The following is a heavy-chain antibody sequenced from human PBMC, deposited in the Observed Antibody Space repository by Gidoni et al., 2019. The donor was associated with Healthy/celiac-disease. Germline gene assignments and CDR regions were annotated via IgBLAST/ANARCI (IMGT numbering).Heavy chain of an antibody. CDR2: ISWDGGST. V-gene: IGHV3-43*01. CDR3: ARGPRYYDSSGYPPDFDY. Sequence: EVQLVESGGVVVQPGGSLRLSCAASGFTFDDYTMHWVRQAPGKGLELVCLISWDGGSTYYADSVRGRFTISRDNSKNSLYLQMNSLRTEDTALYYCARGPRYYDSSGYPPDFDYWGQGTLVTVSS. D-gene: IGHD3-22*01. CDR1: GFTFDDYT. J-gene: IGHJ4*02.